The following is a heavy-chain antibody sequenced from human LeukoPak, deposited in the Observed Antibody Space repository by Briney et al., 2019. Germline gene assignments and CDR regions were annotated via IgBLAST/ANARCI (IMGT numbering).Heavy chain of an antibody. Sequence: GGSLRLSCAASGFTFSSYSMNWVRQAPGKGLEWVSYIDSSSSTIYYADSVKGRFTISRDNSKNTLYLQMNSLRAEDTAVYYCAKDSRGYNPPFDYWGQGTLVTVSS. CDR1: GFTFSSYS. CDR3: AKDSRGYNPPFDY. V-gene: IGHV3-48*01. D-gene: IGHD5-24*01. J-gene: IGHJ4*02. CDR2: IDSSSSTI.